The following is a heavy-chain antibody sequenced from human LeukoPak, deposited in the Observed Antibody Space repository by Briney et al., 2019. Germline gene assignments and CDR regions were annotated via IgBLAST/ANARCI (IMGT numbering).Heavy chain of an antibody. CDR3: ARGGNVGLSY. J-gene: IGHJ4*02. CDR2: AYHSEIT. CDR1: GGSITSDNW. D-gene: IGHD1-26*01. V-gene: IGHV4-4*02. Sequence: SETLSLTCAVSGGSITSDNWWIWVRQPLGKGLEWIGEAYHSEITNYNPSLKSRVIMSVDKSKNQSSLSLSSVTDADTAVYHCARGGNVGLSYWGQGTLVTVSS.